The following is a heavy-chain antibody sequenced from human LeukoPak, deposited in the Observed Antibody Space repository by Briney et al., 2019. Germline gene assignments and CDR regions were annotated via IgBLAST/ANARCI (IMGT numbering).Heavy chain of an antibody. CDR1: GFPFSGYA. Sequence: GGSLRLSCAAPGFPFSGYAMHWVRQAPGKGLEWVAVMSHDGSNKYYADSVKGRFTISRDNSKNTLYLRMDRLRTEDTAVYYCARHRGPSLHSSGYFDYWGQGTLVTVSS. CDR3: ARHRGPSLHSSGYFDY. D-gene: IGHD3-22*01. CDR2: MSHDGSNK. J-gene: IGHJ4*02. V-gene: IGHV3-30-3*01.